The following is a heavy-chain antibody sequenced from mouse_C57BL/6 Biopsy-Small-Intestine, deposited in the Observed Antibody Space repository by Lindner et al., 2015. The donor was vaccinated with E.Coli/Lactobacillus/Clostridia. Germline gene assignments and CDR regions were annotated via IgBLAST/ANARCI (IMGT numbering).Heavy chain of an antibody. CDR2: INPYNGGT. V-gene: IGHV1-19*01. CDR1: GYTFTDYY. J-gene: IGHJ3*01. D-gene: IGHD1-1*01. CDR3: ATVVAEGFAY. Sequence: VQLQESGPVLVKPGASVKMSCKASGYTFTDYYMNWVKQSHGKSLEWIGIINPYNGGTSYNQKFKGKATLTVGKSSSTAYMELNSLTSEDSAVYYCATVVAEGFAYWGQGTLVTVSA.